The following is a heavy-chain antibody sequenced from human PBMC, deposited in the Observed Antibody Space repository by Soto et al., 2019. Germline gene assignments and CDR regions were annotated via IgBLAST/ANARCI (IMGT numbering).Heavy chain of an antibody. V-gene: IGHV1-69*06. J-gene: IGHJ4*02. D-gene: IGHD3-10*01. CDR3: ATIKLGSNRLDY. Sequence: GASVKVSCKASGDTFSTYSITWVRQAPGQGLEWMGQIIPLFGTTTSAEKFQGRVTLTADKSTNTAYMELSSLSSDDTAVYYCATIKLGSNRLDYWGPGTLVTLSS. CDR2: IIPLFGTT. CDR1: GDTFSTYS.